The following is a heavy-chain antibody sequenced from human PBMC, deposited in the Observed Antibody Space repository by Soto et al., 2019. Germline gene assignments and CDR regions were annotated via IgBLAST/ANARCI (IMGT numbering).Heavy chain of an antibody. V-gene: IGHV1-2*04. CDR3: ARDRGRTGYSSGWGY. J-gene: IGHJ4*02. CDR2: INPNSGGT. CDR1: GYTFTGYY. Sequence: VQLVQSGAEVKKPGASVKVSCKASGYTFTGYYMHWVRQAPGQGLEWMGWINPNSGGTNYAQKFQGWVTMTRDTSISTAYMELSRLRSDDTAVYYCARDRGRTGYSSGWGYWGQGTLVTVSS. D-gene: IGHD6-19*01.